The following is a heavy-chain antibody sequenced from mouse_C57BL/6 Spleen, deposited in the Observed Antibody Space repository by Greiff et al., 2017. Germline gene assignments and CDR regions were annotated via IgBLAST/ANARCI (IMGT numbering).Heavy chain of an antibody. V-gene: IGHV5-9*01. D-gene: IGHD1-1*01. CDR3: ARHLNYYGSSYDAMDY. CDR1: GFTFSSYT. J-gene: IGHJ4*01. CDR2: ISGGGGNT. Sequence: EVMLVESGGGLVKPGGSLKLSCAASGFTFSSYTMSWVRQTPEKRLEWVATISGGGGNTYYPDSVKGRFTISRDNAKNTLYLQMSSLRSEDTALYYCARHLNYYGSSYDAMDYWGQGTSVTVSS.